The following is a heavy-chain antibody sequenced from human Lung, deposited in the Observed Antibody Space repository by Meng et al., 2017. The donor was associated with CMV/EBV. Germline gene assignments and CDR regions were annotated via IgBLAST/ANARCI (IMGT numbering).Heavy chain of an antibody. D-gene: IGHD1-26*01. J-gene: IGHJ4*02. CDR2: ISAYNGNT. CDR1: GYTFNNYG. CDR3: ARVEVGITSGDY. V-gene: IGHV1-18*01. Sequence: VLLVLSAAEVKSPVASVKVPCKVSGYTFNNYGITWVRQAPGQGLEWMGWISAYNGNTNYAQTLQGRVTMTTDTSTSTAYMELRSLRSDDTAVYYCARVEVGITSGDYWGQGTLVTVSS.